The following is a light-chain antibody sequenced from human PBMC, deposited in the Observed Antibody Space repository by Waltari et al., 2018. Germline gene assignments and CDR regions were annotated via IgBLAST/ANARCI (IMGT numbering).Light chain of an antibody. J-gene: IGKJ4*01. CDR3: QQRSNWPLT. CDR2: DAS. CDR1: QSVSSF. Sequence: EIVLTQSPATLSLSPGERDTLSCRASQSVSSFLTWFQQKPGQAPRLLIYDASKRATGIPARFSGSGSGTDFTLTISSLEPEDFAVYYCQQRSNWPLTFGGGTKVEFK. V-gene: IGKV3-11*01.